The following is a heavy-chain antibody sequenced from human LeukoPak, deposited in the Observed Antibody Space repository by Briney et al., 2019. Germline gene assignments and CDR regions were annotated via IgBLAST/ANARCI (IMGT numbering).Heavy chain of an antibody. J-gene: IGHJ4*02. CDR1: GFTFSSYA. D-gene: IGHD1-26*01. Sequence: PGRSLRLSCAASGFTFSSYAMHWVRQAPGKGLEWVAVISYDGSNKYYADSVKGRFTISRDSSKNTLYLQMNSLRAEDTAVYYCAGRGSYPTGLDYWGQGTLVTVSS. CDR2: ISYDGSNK. V-gene: IGHV3-30-3*01. CDR3: AGRGSYPTGLDY.